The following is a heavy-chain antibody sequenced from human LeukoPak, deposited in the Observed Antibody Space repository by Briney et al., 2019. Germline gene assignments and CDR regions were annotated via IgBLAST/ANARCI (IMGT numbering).Heavy chain of an antibody. D-gene: IGHD3-3*01. CDR3: ARESGYMDYFDY. CDR2: ISWNSEYM. CDR1: GFTFRGSA. Sequence: SLRLSCAASGFTFRGSAMHWVRQVPGEGLEWVSGISWNSEYMYYADSVKGRFTISRDNAKNSLYLQMNSLRAEDTAVYYCARESGYMDYFDYWGQGTLVTVSS. V-gene: IGHV3-9*01. J-gene: IGHJ4*02.